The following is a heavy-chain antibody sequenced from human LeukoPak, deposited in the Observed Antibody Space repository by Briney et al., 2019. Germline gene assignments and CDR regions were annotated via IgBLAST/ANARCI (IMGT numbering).Heavy chain of an antibody. Sequence: SVKVSCKASGYTFTSYGISWVRQAPGQGLEWMGRIIPILGIANYAQKFQGRVTITADKSTSTAYMELSSLRSEDTAVYYCARFGGVYYYDSSGYRGVEDFDYWGQGTLVTVSS. D-gene: IGHD3-22*01. CDR1: GYTFTSYG. CDR2: IIPILGIA. CDR3: ARFGGVYYYDSSGYRGVEDFDY. J-gene: IGHJ4*02. V-gene: IGHV1-69*04.